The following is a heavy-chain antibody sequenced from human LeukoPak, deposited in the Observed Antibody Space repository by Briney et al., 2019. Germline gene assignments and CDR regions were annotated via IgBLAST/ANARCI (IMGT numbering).Heavy chain of an antibody. CDR3: ARGIAVAGTVY. CDR1: GFTFSSYG. Sequence: QSGGSLRLSCAASGFTFSSYGMHWVRQAPGKGLEWVAFIRVDGSNKYYADSVKGRFTISRDNAKNSLYLQMNSLRAEDTAVYYCARGIAVAGTVYWGQGNLVTVSS. D-gene: IGHD6-19*01. J-gene: IGHJ4*02. CDR2: IRVDGSNK. V-gene: IGHV3-30*02.